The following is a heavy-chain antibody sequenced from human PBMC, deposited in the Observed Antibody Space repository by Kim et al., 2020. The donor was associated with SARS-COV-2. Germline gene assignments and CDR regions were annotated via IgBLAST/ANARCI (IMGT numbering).Heavy chain of an antibody. Sequence: GGSLRLSCAASGFTFSAYAMHWVRQTPDKGLEWVAFISYDGSSRYYADSVRGRFTISRDSSKDTVYLQMNSLNDEDTAVYYCARDRYPMVEGLALFDYWG. CDR2: ISYDGSSR. CDR3: ARDRYPMVEGLALFDY. CDR1: GFTFSAYA. V-gene: IGHV3-30*04. J-gene: IGHJ4*01. D-gene: IGHD3-10*01.